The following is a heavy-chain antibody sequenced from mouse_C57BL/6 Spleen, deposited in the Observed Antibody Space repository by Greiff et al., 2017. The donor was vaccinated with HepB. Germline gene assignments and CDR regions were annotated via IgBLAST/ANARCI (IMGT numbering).Heavy chain of an antibody. Sequence: VQLQQSGPELVKPGASVKLSCKASGYTFTSYDINWVKQRPGQGLEWIGWIYPRDGSTKYNEKFKGKATLTVDTSSSTAYMQLSSLTSEDSAVYYCARSNDGYGAWFAYWGQGTLVTVSA. CDR3: ARSNDGYGAWFAY. D-gene: IGHD2-3*01. CDR2: IYPRDGST. CDR1: GYTFTSYD. V-gene: IGHV1-85*01. J-gene: IGHJ3*01.